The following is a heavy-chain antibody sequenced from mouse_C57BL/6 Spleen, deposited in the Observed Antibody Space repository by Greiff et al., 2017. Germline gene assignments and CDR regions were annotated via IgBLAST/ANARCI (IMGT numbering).Heavy chain of an antibody. D-gene: IGHD6-2*01. CDR1: GYTFTDYE. J-gene: IGHJ2*01. Sequence: QVQLKESGAELVRPGASVSLSCTASGYTFTDYEMHWVKQTPVNGLEWIGAIDPETGGTAYIQKFKGKAILTADKSSSTAYMELRSLTSEASAVYYCPRVSTRFFDYWSQGTTLTVSS. CDR2: IDPETGGT. V-gene: IGHV1-15*01. CDR3: PRVSTRFFDY.